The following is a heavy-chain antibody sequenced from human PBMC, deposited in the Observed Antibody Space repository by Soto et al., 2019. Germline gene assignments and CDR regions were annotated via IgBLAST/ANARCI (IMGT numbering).Heavy chain of an antibody. CDR2: TYYRSQWHN. Sequence: SQTLSLTCGISGDSVSSSSSAWNWIRQSPSRGLEWLGRTYYRSQWHNHYAESVKSRITVNPDTSKNQFSLQLNSVTPEDTAIYYCARNLRPDFDYWGQGTLVTVSS. CDR3: ARNLRPDFDY. CDR1: GDSVSSSSSA. V-gene: IGHV6-1*01. J-gene: IGHJ4*02.